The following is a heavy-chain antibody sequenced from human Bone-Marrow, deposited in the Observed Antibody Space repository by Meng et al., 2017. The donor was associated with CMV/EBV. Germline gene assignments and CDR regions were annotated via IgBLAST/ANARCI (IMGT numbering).Heavy chain of an antibody. CDR3: ARETTVTWGFDY. V-gene: IGHV4-61*01. CDR2: IYYSGST. CDR1: GGSVSSGSYY. Sequence: SCTVSGGSVSSGSYYWSWIRQPPGKGLEWIGYIYYSGSTNYNPSLKSRVTISVDTSKNQFSLKLSSVTAADTAVYYCARETTVTWGFDYWGQGTLVTVSS. J-gene: IGHJ4*02. D-gene: IGHD4-17*01.